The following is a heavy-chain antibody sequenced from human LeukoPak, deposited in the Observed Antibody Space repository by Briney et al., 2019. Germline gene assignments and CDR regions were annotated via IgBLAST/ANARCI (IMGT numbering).Heavy chain of an antibody. Sequence: LRLSCAASGLTFSDYYMSWIRQPAGKGLEWIGRFYISGSTNYNPSLESRVTISVDTSKNQIFLKVSSVTAADTAVYYCAGSTMVRGDPGLFDYWGQGTLVTVSS. J-gene: IGHJ4*02. D-gene: IGHD3-10*01. CDR1: GLTFSDYY. CDR3: AGSTMVRGDPGLFDY. CDR2: FYISGST. V-gene: IGHV4-59*10.